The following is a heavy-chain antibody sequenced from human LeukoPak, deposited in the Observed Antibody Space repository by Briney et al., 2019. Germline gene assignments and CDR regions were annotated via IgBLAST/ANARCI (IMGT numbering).Heavy chain of an antibody. CDR3: ARALPSSSDPFDY. Sequence: SETLSLTCAVYGGSFSGYYWSWIRLPPGKGLEWIGEINHSGSTNYNPSLKSRVTISVDTSKNQFSLKLSSVTAADTAVYYCARALPSSSDPFDYWGQGTLVTVSS. CDR2: INHSGST. CDR1: GGSFSGYY. J-gene: IGHJ4*02. D-gene: IGHD6-6*01. V-gene: IGHV4-34*01.